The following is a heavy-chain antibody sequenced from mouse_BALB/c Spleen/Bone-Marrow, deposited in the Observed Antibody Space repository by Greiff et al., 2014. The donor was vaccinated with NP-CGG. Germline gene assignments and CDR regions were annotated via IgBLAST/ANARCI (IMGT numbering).Heavy chain of an antibody. Sequence: EVKLVESGPGLVKPSQSLSLTCTVTGYSITGDYAWNWIRQFPGNKLEWMGYISYSGNTSYNPSLKSRISITRDTSKNQFFLQLNSVTTEDTATYYCARYDYDGVDYWGQGTTLTVSS. CDR3: ARYDYDGVDY. J-gene: IGHJ2*01. D-gene: IGHD2-4*01. CDR1: GYSITGDYA. CDR2: ISYSGNT. V-gene: IGHV3-2*02.